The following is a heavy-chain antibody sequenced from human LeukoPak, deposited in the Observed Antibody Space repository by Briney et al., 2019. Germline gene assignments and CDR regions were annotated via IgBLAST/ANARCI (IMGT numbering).Heavy chain of an antibody. Sequence: GGSLRLSCAASGFTFSSYGMHWVRQAPGKGLEWVAVISYDGSNKYYADSVKGRFTISRDNSKNTLYLQMNSLRADDTAAYYCAKKYGDYGNFDYWGQGTLVTVSS. D-gene: IGHD4-17*01. J-gene: IGHJ4*02. CDR3: AKKYGDYGNFDY. CDR1: GFTFSSYG. CDR2: ISYDGSNK. V-gene: IGHV3-30*18.